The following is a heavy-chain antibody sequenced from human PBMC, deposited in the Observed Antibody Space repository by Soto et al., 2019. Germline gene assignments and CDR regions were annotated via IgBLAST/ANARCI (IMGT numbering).Heavy chain of an antibody. V-gene: IGHV3-30-3*01. CDR2: TSGDGNTK. Sequence: GGSLRLSCVTSGFTFKSYSMHWLRQAPGKGLEWVAVTSGDGNTKIYAGSVKGRFTISRDNSQNMLYLHMNSLRTEDTAVYYCAREVVTTQWYFDNWGQGILVTVSS. D-gene: IGHD1-1*01. CDR3: AREVVTTQWYFDN. CDR1: GFTFKSYS. J-gene: IGHJ4*02.